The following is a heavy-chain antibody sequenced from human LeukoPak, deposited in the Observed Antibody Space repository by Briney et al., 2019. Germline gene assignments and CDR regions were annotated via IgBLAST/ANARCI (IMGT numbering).Heavy chain of an antibody. Sequence: ASVKVSCKTSGYTFPSYALHWVRQAPGQRLEWMGWINAGNANTKYSQNFQGRVTITRDTSASTAYMELSSLRSEDTAVYYCARDWLEDYYDSSGVFDYWGQGTLVTVSS. J-gene: IGHJ4*02. CDR1: GYTFPSYA. D-gene: IGHD3-22*01. CDR3: ARDWLEDYYDSSGVFDY. V-gene: IGHV1-3*01. CDR2: INAGNANT.